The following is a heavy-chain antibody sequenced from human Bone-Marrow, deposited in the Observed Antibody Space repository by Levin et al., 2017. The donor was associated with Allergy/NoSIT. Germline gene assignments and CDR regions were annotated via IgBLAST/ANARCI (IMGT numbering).Heavy chain of an antibody. CDR2: ISATSNTI. CDR3: ARDSPNYSWFIY. J-gene: IGHJ4*02. V-gene: IGHV3-48*02. CDR1: GFSFSDYT. D-gene: IGHD6-13*01. Sequence: GGSLRLSCAASGFSFSDYTMNWVRQAPGKGLEWVSYISATSNTIYYADSVKGRFTISRDNAKNSLYLQMDSLRDEDTAVYYCARDSPNYSWFIYWGQGTLVTVSS.